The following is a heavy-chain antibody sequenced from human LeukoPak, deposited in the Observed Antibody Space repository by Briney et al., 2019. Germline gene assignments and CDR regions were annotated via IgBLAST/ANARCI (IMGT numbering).Heavy chain of an antibody. Sequence: ASVKVSCKASGYTFTGYYMHWVRQAPGQGLEWMGWINPNSGGTNYAQKFQGRVTMTRDTSISTAYMELSRLRSDDTAVYYCARGNGSGYDYWYFQHWGQGTLVTVSS. V-gene: IGHV1-2*02. CDR2: INPNSGGT. CDR1: GYTFTGYY. CDR3: ARGNGSGYDYWYFQH. J-gene: IGHJ1*01. D-gene: IGHD3-22*01.